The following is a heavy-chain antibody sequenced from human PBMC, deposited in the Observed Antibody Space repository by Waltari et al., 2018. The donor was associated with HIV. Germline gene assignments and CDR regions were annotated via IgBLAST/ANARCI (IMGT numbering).Heavy chain of an antibody. CDR1: GFTLSNAW. J-gene: IGHJ2*01. CDR3: STYGDGVWYFDL. V-gene: IGHV3-15*01. Sequence: EVQLVESGGGLVKPGGSLRLSCAASGFTLSNAWMSWVRQAPGKGLELVGRIKSKTEGGTTNYAAPVKGRFTSSRDDSKNTLYLQMNSLKTEDTAVDYCSTYGDGVWYFDLWGRGTLVTVSS. D-gene: IGHD4-17*01. CDR2: IKSKTEGGTT.